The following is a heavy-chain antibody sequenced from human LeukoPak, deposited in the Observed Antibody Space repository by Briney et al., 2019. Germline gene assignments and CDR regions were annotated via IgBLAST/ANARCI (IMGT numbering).Heavy chain of an antibody. J-gene: IGHJ4*02. Sequence: SETLSLTCTVSGGSISSYYWSWIRQPPGKGLEWIGYIYYSGSTNYNPSLKSRVTISVDTSKNQFSLKLSSVTAADTAVYYCARRIAAAGTNYFGYWGQGTLVTVSS. CDR3: ARRIAAAGTNYFGY. D-gene: IGHD6-13*01. CDR2: IYYSGST. CDR1: GGSISSYY. V-gene: IGHV4-59*08.